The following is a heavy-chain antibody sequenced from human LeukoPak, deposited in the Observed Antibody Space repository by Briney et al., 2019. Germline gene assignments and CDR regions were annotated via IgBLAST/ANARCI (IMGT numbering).Heavy chain of an antibody. D-gene: IGHD3-10*01. CDR1: DTYINTYY. Sequence: SETLSLICTVSDTYINTYYWSWIRQPAGKGLEWIGHIYYSGSTNYNPSLKSRVTISADTSKNQFSLKLSSVTAADTAVYYCARATIRVRGVPWFDPWGQGTLVTVSS. J-gene: IGHJ5*02. CDR2: IYYSGST. CDR3: ARATIRVRGVPWFDP. V-gene: IGHV4-59*01.